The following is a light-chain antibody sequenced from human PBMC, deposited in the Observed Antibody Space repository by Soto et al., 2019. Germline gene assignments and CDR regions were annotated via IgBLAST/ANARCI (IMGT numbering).Light chain of an antibody. V-gene: IGLV2-8*01. Sequence: QSALTQPPSASGSPGQSVTISCTGTSSYVAVYQYVSWYQQHPGKAPKLMIYEVNKRPSGVPDRFSGSKSGSTASLTVSGLQPEDEADYYCSSYAGSSTYVFGTGTKLTVL. J-gene: IGLJ1*01. CDR3: SSYAGSSTYV. CDR1: SSYVAVYQY. CDR2: EVN.